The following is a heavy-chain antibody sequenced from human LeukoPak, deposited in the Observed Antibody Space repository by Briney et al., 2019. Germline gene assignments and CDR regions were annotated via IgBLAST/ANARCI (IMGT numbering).Heavy chain of an antibody. J-gene: IGHJ4*02. CDR2: INRGGSST. CDR1: GFTFSTYW. Sequence: GGSLRLSCAASGFTFSTYWMHWLRQAPGKGLVWVSRINRGGSSTNYADSVKGRFTISRDNAKNTLHLQMNSLRVEDTAVYYCAALDHGHDYWGQGTLVTVSS. CDR3: AALDHGHDY. V-gene: IGHV3-74*01.